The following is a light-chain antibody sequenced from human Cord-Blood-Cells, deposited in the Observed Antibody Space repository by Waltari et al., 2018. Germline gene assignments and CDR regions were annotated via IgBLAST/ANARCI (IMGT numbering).Light chain of an antibody. Sequence: DIVMTQSPDSLAVSLGESATINCKSSQSVLYSSNNKNYLAWYQQKPGQPPKLLIYWASTRESGVPDRFSGSGSGTDFTLTISSLQAEDVAVYYYQQYYSTPRTFGQGTKVEIK. CDR2: WAS. V-gene: IGKV4-1*01. J-gene: IGKJ1*01. CDR3: QQYYSTPRT. CDR1: QSVLYSSNNKNY.